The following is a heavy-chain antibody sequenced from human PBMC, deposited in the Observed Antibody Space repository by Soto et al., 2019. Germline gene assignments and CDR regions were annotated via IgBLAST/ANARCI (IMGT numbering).Heavy chain of an antibody. Sequence: QVQLQESGPGLVKPSQTLSLTCTVSGGSISNADYYWCWVRKPPGKGLEWIGYIYYSGSSFFNPSLKSRVTMSKDTSKNQFSLRLTSVTAADTAVYYCARAIVVTVGGMDVWGRGTTVTVSS. CDR3: ARAIVVTVGGMDV. J-gene: IGHJ6*02. V-gene: IGHV4-30-4*01. CDR1: GGSISNADYY. D-gene: IGHD5-12*01. CDR2: IYYSGSS.